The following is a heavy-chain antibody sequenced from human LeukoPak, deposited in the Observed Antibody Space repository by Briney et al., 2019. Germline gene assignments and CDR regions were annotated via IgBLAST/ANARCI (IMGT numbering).Heavy chain of an antibody. CDR2: IYYSGST. CDR3: ARGDPYSSGWQTILDY. V-gene: IGHV4-59*01. J-gene: IGHJ4*02. CDR1: GGSISSYY. D-gene: IGHD6-19*01. Sequence: KPSETLSLTCTVSGGSISSYYWSWIRQPPGKGLEWVGDIYYSGSTNYNPSLKSRVTISVDTSKNQFSLKLSSVTAADTAVYYCARGDPYSSGWQTILDYWGQGTLVTVSS.